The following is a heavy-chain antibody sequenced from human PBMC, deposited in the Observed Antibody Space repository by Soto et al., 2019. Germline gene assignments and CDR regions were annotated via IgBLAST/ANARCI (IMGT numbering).Heavy chain of an antibody. CDR2: IYASGVT. D-gene: IGHD1-26*01. CDR1: GGSISSYY. V-gene: IGHV4-4*07. CDR3: ARMRSNLSDP. Sequence: SETLSLTCTVSGGSISSYYWSWIRQPAGKGLEWIGRIYASGVTNYNPSLKSRITMSVDTSRTHFSLKLTSVTAADTAVYYGARMRSNLSDPWGQGTRFTVSS. J-gene: IGHJ5*02.